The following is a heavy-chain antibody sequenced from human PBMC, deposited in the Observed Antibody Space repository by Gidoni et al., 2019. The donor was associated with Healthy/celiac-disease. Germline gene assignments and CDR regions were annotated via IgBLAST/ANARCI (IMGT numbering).Heavy chain of an antibody. V-gene: IGHV3-21*01. Sequence: EVQLVESGGGLVKPGGSLRLSCAASVFPFISSSMTLVRQAPGKGLEWVSSISSSSSYIYYADSVKGRFNISRDNAKNSLYLQMNSLRAEETAVYYCARDLIVVVPAAKHYYYYYGMDVWGQGTTVTVSS. D-gene: IGHD2-2*01. CDR3: ARDLIVVVPAAKHYYYYYGMDV. J-gene: IGHJ6*02. CDR2: ISSSSSYI. CDR1: VFPFISSS.